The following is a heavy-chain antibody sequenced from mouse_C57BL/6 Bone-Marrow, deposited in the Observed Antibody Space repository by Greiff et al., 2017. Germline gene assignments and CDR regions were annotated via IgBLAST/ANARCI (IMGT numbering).Heavy chain of an antibody. Sequence: EVHLVESGGDLVKPGGSLKLSCAASGFTFSSYGMSWVRQTPDKRLEWVATISSGGSYTYYPDSVKGRFTISRDNAKNTLYLQMSSLKSEDTAMYYGARGAVTTVVATSFDYWGQGTTLTVSS. CDR3: ARGAVTTVVATSFDY. CDR2: ISSGGSYT. D-gene: IGHD1-1*01. CDR1: GFTFSSYG. J-gene: IGHJ2*01. V-gene: IGHV5-6*01.